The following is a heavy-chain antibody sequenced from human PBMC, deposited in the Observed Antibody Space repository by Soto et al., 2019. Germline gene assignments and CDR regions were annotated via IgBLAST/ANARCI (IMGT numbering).Heavy chain of an antibody. CDR1: GGSFSGYY. V-gene: IGHV4-34*01. Sequence: QVQLQQWGAGLLKPSETLSLTCAVYGGSFSGYYWSWIRQPPGKGLEWIGEINHSGSTNYNPSLKSRVTISVDTSKNQFSLKLSSVAAADTAVYYCARDRGDSSSWFDYWGQGTLVTVSS. J-gene: IGHJ4*02. CDR2: INHSGST. D-gene: IGHD6-13*01. CDR3: ARDRGDSSSWFDY.